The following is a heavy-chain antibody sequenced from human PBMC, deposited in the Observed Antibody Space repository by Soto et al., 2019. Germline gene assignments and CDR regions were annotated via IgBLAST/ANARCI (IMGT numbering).Heavy chain of an antibody. CDR2: IYYSGST. CDR1: GGSISSSSYS. Sequence: SETLSLTCTVSGGSISSSSYSWGWIRQPPGKGLEWIGSIYYSGSTYYNPSLKSRVTISVDTSKNQFSLKLSSVTAADTAVYYCARGDSSGYLYYYYYGMDVWGQGTTVTVSS. CDR3: ARGDSSGYLYYYYYGMDV. V-gene: IGHV4-39*01. J-gene: IGHJ6*02. D-gene: IGHD3-22*01.